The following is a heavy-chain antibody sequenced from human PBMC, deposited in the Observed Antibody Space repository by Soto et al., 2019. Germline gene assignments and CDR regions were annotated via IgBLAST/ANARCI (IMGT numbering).Heavy chain of an antibody. J-gene: IGHJ6*02. V-gene: IGHV2-70*01. D-gene: IGHD6-6*01. CDR3: ARTYSSSSSLYYYYGMDV. CDR2: IDWDDDK. Sequence: PTLVNPTQTLTLTCTFSGFSLSTSGMCVSWIRQPPGKALEWLALIDWDDDKYYSTSLKTRLTISKDTSKNQVVLTMTNMDPVDTATYYCARTYSSSSSLYYYYGMDVWGQGTTVTVSS. CDR1: GFSLSTSGMC.